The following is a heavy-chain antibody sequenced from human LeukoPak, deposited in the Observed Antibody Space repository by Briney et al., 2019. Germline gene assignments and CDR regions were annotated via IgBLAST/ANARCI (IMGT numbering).Heavy chain of an antibody. CDR1: GGSISSSSYY. J-gene: IGHJ5*02. CDR2: IYTSGST. V-gene: IGHV4-61*05. CDR3: ARIGYSYGRNWFDP. D-gene: IGHD5-18*01. Sequence: SETLSLTCTVSGGSISSSSYYWGWIRQPPGKGLEWIGRIYTSGSTNYNPSLKSRVTMSVDTSKNQFSLKLSSVTAADTAVYYCARIGYSYGRNWFDPWGQGTLVTVSS.